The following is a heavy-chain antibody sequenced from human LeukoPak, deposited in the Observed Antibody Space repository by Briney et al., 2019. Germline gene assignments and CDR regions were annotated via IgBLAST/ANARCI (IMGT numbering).Heavy chain of an antibody. V-gene: IGHV4-38-2*02. CDR1: GYSISSGYY. D-gene: IGHD1-26*01. CDR3: ARDGEVGGAMSRFDY. J-gene: IGHJ4*02. Sequence: SETLSLTCAVSGYSISSGYYWGWIRQPPGKGLEWIGSIYHSGGTYYNPSLKSRITISVDTSKNQFSLKLSSVTAADTAVYYCARDGEVGGAMSRFDYWGQGTLVTVSS. CDR2: IYHSGGT.